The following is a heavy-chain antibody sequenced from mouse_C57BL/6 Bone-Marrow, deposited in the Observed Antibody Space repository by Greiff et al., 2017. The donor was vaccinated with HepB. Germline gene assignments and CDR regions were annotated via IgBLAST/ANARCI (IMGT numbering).Heavy chain of an antibody. D-gene: IGHD1-1*01. J-gene: IGHJ3*01. Sequence: VQLQQSGAELVKPGASVKMSCKASGYTFTSYWITWVKQRPGQGLEWIGDIYPGSGSTNYNEKFKSKATLTVDTSSSTAYMQLSSLTSEDSAVYYCARWGYGSSLWFAYWGQGTLVTVSA. CDR2: IYPGSGST. V-gene: IGHV1-55*01. CDR3: ARWGYGSSLWFAY. CDR1: GYTFTSYW.